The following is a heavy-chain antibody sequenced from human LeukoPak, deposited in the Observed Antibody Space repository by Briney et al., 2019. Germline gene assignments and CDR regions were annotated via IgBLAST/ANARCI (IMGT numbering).Heavy chain of an antibody. CDR2: ISGSGGTT. CDR3: AKGGHDSYGTYFDY. J-gene: IGHJ4*02. D-gene: IGHD5-18*01. Sequence: LGGSLRLSCAASGFTFSSYAMSWVRQPPGKGLEWVSAISGSGGTTYYADSVKGRFTISRDNSKNTLYLQMNSLRAEDTAVYYCAKGGHDSYGTYFDYWGQGTLVTVSS. V-gene: IGHV3-23*01. CDR1: GFTFSSYA.